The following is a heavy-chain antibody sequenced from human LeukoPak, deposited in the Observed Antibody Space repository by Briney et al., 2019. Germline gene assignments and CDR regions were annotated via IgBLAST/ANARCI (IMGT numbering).Heavy chain of an antibody. V-gene: IGHV4-30-4*08. Sequence: TLSLTCAVYGGSFSGYYWSWIRQPPGKGLEWIGYIYYSGSTYYNPSLKSRVTISVDTSKNQFSLKLSSVTAADTAVYYCARLDGSYYRYFDYWGQGTLVTVSS. CDR2: IYYSGST. D-gene: IGHD1-26*01. CDR1: GGSFSGYY. CDR3: ARLDGSYYRYFDY. J-gene: IGHJ4*02.